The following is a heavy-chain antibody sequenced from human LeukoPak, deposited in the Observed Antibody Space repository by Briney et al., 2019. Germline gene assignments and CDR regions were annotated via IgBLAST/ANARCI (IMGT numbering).Heavy chain of an antibody. CDR3: ARHISPYPETDAFDI. J-gene: IGHJ3*02. CDR2: IYTSGST. Sequence: SETLSLTCTVSGGSISSYYWSWIRQPAGKGLEWIGRIYTSGSTNYNPSLKSRVTMSVDTSKNQFSLKLSSVTAADTAVYYCARHISPYPETDAFDIWGQGTMVTVSS. D-gene: IGHD1-14*01. CDR1: GGSISSYY. V-gene: IGHV4-4*07.